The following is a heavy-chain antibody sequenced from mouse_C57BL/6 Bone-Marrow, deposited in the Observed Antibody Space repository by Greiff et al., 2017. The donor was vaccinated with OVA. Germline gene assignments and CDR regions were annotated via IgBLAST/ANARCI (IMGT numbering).Heavy chain of an antibody. CDR1: GYAFSSYW. J-gene: IGHJ2*01. CDR3: ARDYSNSPFDY. Sequence: QVQLQQPGAELVKPGASVKISCKASGYAFSSYWMNWVKQRPGKGLEWIGQIYPGDGDTNYNGKFKGNATLTADKSSSTAYMQLSSLTSADSAVYFCARDYSNSPFDYWGQGTTLTVSS. D-gene: IGHD2-5*01. V-gene: IGHV1-80*01. CDR2: IYPGDGDT.